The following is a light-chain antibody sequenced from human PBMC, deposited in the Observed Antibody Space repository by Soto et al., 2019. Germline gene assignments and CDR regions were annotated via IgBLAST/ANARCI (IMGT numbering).Light chain of an antibody. CDR3: QQSYSSPPT. Sequence: DIQMTQSPSSLSASVEDRVIITCRASQSISNHLNWYQQKPGKAPKLLIFAASSLQSGVPSRFSGSRSGPDFTLTISSLQPEDFATYYCQQSYSSPPTFGQGPKADIK. CDR2: AAS. J-gene: IGKJ1*01. V-gene: IGKV1-39*01. CDR1: QSISNH.